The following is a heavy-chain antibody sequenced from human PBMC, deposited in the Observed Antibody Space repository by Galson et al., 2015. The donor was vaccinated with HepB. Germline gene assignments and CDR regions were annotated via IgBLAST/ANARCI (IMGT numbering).Heavy chain of an antibody. CDR2: INADNGNT. J-gene: IGHJ3*02. V-gene: IGHV1-3*01. D-gene: IGHD2-2*01. CDR1: GYTFTNYA. CDR3: ARAAYCGTSSCSDALDI. Sequence: VTVSYKASGYTFTNYALHWVRQAPGQRLEWMGWINADNGNTKYSQKLQGRVTITRDTSATTTYMEVSSLRSEDMAVYYCARAAYCGTSSCSDALDIWGQGTMVTVSS.